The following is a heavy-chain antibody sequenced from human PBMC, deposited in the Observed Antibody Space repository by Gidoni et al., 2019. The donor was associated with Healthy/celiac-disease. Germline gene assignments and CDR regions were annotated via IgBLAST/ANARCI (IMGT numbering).Heavy chain of an antibody. CDR2: IYSGGST. CDR3: ARRGIVVVPAAIASRPDYYYYYMDV. D-gene: IGHD2-2*01. CDR1: GFTVSRNY. J-gene: IGHJ6*03. Sequence: EVQLVESGGGLVQPGGSLRLSCAASGFTVSRNYISWVRPAPGKGLEWVSVIYSGGSTDYADAVKGRFTISRDNAKNTLYLQMNSRRAEDTAVYYCARRGIVVVPAAIASRPDYYYYYMDVWGKGTTVTVSS. V-gene: IGHV3-66*01.